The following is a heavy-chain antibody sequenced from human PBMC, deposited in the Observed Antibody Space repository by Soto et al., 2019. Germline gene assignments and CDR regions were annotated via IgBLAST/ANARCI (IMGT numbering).Heavy chain of an antibody. CDR2: IYSGGST. D-gene: IGHD6-13*01. V-gene: IGHV3-53*01. J-gene: IGHJ6*02. CDR1: GFTVSSNY. CDR3: ARGVSRVGYGMDV. Sequence: GGSLRLSCAASGFTVSSNYMSWVRQAPGKGLEWVSVIYSGGSTYYADSVKGRFTISRDNSKNTLYLQMNSLRAEDTAVYYCARGVSRVGYGMDVWGQGTTVTVSS.